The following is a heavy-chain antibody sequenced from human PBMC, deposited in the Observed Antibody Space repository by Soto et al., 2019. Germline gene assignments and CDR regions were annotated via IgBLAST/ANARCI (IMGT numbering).Heavy chain of an antibody. D-gene: IGHD3-9*01. V-gene: IGHV4-34*01. Sequence: QVQLQQWGAGLLKPSETLSLTCAVYGGSFSGYYWSWIRQPPGKGLEWIGEINHSGSTNYNPSLKSRVTISVDTSKNQFSLKLSSVTAADTAVYYCAGSYDILTGLDVKQFDPWGQGTLVTVSS. CDR3: AGSYDILTGLDVKQFDP. CDR1: GGSFSGYY. J-gene: IGHJ5*02. CDR2: INHSGST.